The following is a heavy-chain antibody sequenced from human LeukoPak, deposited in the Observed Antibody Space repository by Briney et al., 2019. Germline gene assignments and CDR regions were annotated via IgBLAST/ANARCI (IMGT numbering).Heavy chain of an antibody. CDR3: ASTSPY. Sequence: GGSLRLSCAASGSTFSSYAMHWVRQAPGKGLEWVAVISYDGSNKYYADSVKGRFTISRDNSKNTLYLQMNSLRAEDTAVYYCASTSPYWGQGTLVTVSS. V-gene: IGHV3-30-3*01. D-gene: IGHD3-16*01. J-gene: IGHJ4*02. CDR2: ISYDGSNK. CDR1: GSTFSSYA.